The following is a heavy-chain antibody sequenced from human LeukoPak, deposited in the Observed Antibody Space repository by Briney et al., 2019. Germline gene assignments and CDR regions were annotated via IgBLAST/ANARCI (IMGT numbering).Heavy chain of an antibody. V-gene: IGHV1-69*13. D-gene: IGHD5-24*01. Sequence: ASVKVSCKASGGTFSSFAISWVRQAPGQGLEWMGGIIPIFGTANYAQKFQGRVTITADESTSTAYMELSSLRSEDTAVYYCARSDWGEMATTNAYYYYGMDVWGQRTTVTVSS. CDR3: ARSDWGEMATTNAYYYYGMDV. CDR2: IIPIFGTA. CDR1: GGTFSSFA. J-gene: IGHJ6*02.